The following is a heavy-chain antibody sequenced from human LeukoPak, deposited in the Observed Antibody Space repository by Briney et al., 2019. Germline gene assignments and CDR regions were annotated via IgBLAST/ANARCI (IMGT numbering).Heavy chain of an antibody. J-gene: IGHJ6*03. CDR1: GGTFSSYA. Sequence: SVKVSCKASGGTFSSYAISWVRQAPGQGLEWMGGIIPIFGTANYAQKFQGRVTITADKSTSTAYMELSSLRSEDTAVYYCARRAMVYYYMDVWGKGTTVTISS. CDR3: ARRAMVYYYMDV. D-gene: IGHD5-18*01. V-gene: IGHV1-69*06. CDR2: IIPIFGTA.